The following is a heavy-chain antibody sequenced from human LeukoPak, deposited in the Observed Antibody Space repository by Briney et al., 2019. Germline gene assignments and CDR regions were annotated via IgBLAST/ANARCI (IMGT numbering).Heavy chain of an antibody. CDR3: ARLNRSGGSYDY. J-gene: IGHJ4*02. CDR1: GGSINGSRYY. CDR2: IYYSGST. V-gene: IGHV4-39*01. Sequence: PSETLSLTCSVSGGSINGSRYYWGWNRQPPGKGLEWIGSIYYSGSTYYNPSLKSRVTISVDTSKNQFSLKLSSVTAADTAVYYCARLNRSGGSYDYWGQGTLVTVSS. D-gene: IGHD1-26*01.